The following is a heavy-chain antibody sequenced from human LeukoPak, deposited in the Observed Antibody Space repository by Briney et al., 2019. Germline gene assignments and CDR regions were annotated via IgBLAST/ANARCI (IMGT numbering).Heavy chain of an antibody. CDR3: ARGKVGPALFQH. Sequence: PSETLSLTCAVYGGSFSGYYWSWIRQPPGKGLEWIGEINHSGSTNYNPSLKSRVTISVDTSKNQFPLKLSSVTTADTAVYYCARGKVGPALFQHWGQGTLVTVSS. CDR2: INHSGST. V-gene: IGHV4-34*01. CDR1: GGSFSGYY. J-gene: IGHJ1*01.